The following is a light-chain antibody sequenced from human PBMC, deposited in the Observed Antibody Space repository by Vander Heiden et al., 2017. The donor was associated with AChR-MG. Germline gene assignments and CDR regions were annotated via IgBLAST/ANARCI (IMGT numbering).Light chain of an antibody. CDR2: AAS. Sequence: DIQMTQSPSSLSASVGDRVTITCRASQSISSYLNWYQQKPGKAPKLLIYAASSLQSGVPSRFSGSGYGTDFTLTISSRQPEDFATYYCQQNDSTPLYTLGQGTKLEIK. J-gene: IGKJ2*01. CDR3: QQNDSTPLYT. CDR1: QSISSY. V-gene: IGKV1-39*01.